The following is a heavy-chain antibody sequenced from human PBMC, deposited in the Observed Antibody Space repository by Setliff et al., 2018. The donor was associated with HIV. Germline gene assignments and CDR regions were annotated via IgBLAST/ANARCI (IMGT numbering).Heavy chain of an antibody. V-gene: IGHV4-61*08. D-gene: IGHD2-15*01. J-gene: IGHJ3*01. Sequence: SETLSLTCYVSGGSISSRDSSWTWIRQPPGKGLEWIGSIYYSGSTNYNPSLKSRVTISVDTSKNQFSLRLSSVTAEDTAVYYCAREGLVNWGQGKMVTVSS. CDR3: AREGLVN. CDR2: IYYSGST. CDR1: GGSISSRDSS.